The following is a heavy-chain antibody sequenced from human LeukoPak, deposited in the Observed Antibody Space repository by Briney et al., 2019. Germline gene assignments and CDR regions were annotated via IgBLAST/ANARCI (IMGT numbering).Heavy chain of an antibody. V-gene: IGHV3-21*01. J-gene: IGHJ3*02. Sequence: GGSLRLSCAASGFTFSSYSMNWVRQAPGKGLGWVSSISSSSSYIYYADSVKGRFTISRDNAKNSLYLQMNSLRAEDTAEYYCASGDAFDIWGQGTMVTVSS. CDR2: ISSSSSYI. CDR3: ASGDAFDI. CDR1: GFTFSSYS.